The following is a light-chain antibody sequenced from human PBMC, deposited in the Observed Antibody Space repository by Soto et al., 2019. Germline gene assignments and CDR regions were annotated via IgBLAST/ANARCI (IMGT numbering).Light chain of an antibody. CDR2: EVS. Sequence: QAALAQPASVSGSPGQSITISCTGTNSDVGGYNYVSWYQQHPGKAPELMIYEVSHRPSGVSNRFSGSKSDNTASLTISGLQAEAEADYYCSSYTSISTLYVFGTGTQVAVL. CDR1: NSDVGGYNY. J-gene: IGLJ1*01. V-gene: IGLV2-14*01. CDR3: SSYTSISTLYV.